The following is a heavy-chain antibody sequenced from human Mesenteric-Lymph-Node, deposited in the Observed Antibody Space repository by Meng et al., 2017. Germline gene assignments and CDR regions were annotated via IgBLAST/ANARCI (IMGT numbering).Heavy chain of an antibody. D-gene: IGHD2-21*02. CDR3: ARVCSPTHIVVVTARRWFDP. CDR1: GGSLSGYY. CDR2: INHSGST. Sequence: QVRLPQWGAGLFKPSETLSLPCAFYGGSLSGYYLSWIRQPPGKGLEWIGEINHSGSTNYNPSLKSRVTISVDTSKNQFSLKLSSVTAADTAVYYCARVCSPTHIVVVTARRWFDPWGQGTLVTVSS. V-gene: IGHV4-34*01. J-gene: IGHJ5*02.